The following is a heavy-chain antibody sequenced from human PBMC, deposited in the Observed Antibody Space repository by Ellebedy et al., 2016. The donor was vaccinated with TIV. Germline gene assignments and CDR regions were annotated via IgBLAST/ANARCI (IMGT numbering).Heavy chain of an antibody. CDR1: GFTFSSYA. Sequence: GESLKISCAASGFTFSSYAMSWVRQAPGKGLEWVSAISGSGGSAYYADSVKGRFTISRDNSKNTLYLQMNSLRAEDTAVYYCAALRGSSGWYAYFDYWGQGTLVTVSS. D-gene: IGHD6-19*01. J-gene: IGHJ4*02. CDR2: ISGSGGSA. CDR3: AALRGSSGWYAYFDY. V-gene: IGHV3-23*01.